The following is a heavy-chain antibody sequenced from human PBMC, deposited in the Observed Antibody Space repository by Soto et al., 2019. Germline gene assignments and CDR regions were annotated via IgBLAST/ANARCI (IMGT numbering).Heavy chain of an antibody. CDR1: GFSFSSCA. CDR3: AKSPPSAMIVANYFHY. CDR2: INPSGGST. J-gene: IGHJ4*02. V-gene: IGHV3-23*01. Sequence: VGSLRLSCAASGFSFSSCAMSWVRQAPGKGLEWVSGINPSGGSTGYIDSVKGRFIISRDNSKNTLYLQMNSLRAEDTAVYFCAKSPPSAMIVANYFHYWGQGALVTVSS. D-gene: IGHD3-22*01.